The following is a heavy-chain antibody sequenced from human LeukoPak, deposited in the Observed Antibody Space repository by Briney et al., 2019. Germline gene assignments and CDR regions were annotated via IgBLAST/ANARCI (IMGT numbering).Heavy chain of an antibody. D-gene: IGHD1/OR15-1a*01. Sequence: GGSLRLSCAASGFTFSSYAMSWVRQAPGKGLEWVAAISGSSVNTYYADSVKGRFTISRGNSKNTLYLQMNSLGAEDTALYYCAKGTKWPPYFDYWGQGTLVTVSS. CDR2: ISGSSVNT. V-gene: IGHV3-23*01. CDR3: AKGTKWPPYFDY. J-gene: IGHJ4*02. CDR1: GFTFSSYA.